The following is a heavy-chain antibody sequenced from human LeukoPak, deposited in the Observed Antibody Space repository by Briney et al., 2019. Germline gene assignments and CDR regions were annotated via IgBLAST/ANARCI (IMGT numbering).Heavy chain of an antibody. CDR3: ARVQPPEYYYYGLDV. D-gene: IGHD3-16*01. CDR2: ISPSSGGT. CDR1: GYTFTGYY. Sequence: ASVKVSCKASGYTFTGYYIHWVRQAPGQGLEWMGWISPSSGGTTYAQKFQGRVTMTRDTSISTAYMELSRLRSDDAAVYYCARVQPPEYYYYGLDVWGQGATVTVSS. J-gene: IGHJ6*02. V-gene: IGHV1-2*02.